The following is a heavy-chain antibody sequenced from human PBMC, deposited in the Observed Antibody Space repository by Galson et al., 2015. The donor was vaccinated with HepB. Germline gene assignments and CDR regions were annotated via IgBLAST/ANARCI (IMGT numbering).Heavy chain of an antibody. CDR1: GGSISSSSYY. CDR2: IYYSGST. D-gene: IGHD3-3*01. CDR3: ASSTYYDFPYYFDY. Sequence: ETLSLTCTVSGGSISSSSYYWGWIRQPPGKGLEWIGSIYYSGSTYYNPSLKSRVTISVEMSKNQFSLKLSSVTAADTAVYYCASSTYYDFPYYFDYWGQGTLLTVSS. J-gene: IGHJ4*02. V-gene: IGHV4-39*01.